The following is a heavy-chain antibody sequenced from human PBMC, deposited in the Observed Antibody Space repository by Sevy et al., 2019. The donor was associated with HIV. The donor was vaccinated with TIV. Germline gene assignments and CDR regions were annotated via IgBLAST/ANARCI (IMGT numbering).Heavy chain of an antibody. CDR1: GFTFSSYA. J-gene: IGHJ4*02. CDR2: ISDDGSKK. Sequence: GGSLRISCAASGFTFSSYALLWVRQAPGKGLEWVSLISDDGSKKYYSDSVKGGLAISRDESKTNLFLQMNSLRSEDTAIYYCARVGVSYCTDDCYHRFDYWGRGTLVTVSS. CDR3: ARVGVSYCTDDCYHRFDY. D-gene: IGHD2-21*02. V-gene: IGHV3-30*09.